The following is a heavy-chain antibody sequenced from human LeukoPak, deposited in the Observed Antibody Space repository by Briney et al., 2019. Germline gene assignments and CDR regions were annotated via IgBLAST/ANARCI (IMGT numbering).Heavy chain of an antibody. V-gene: IGHV1-2*02. D-gene: IGHD6-13*01. CDR3: APDSSSWPWGY. Sequence: ASVKVSCKASGYTFTGYYMHWVRQAPGQGLEWMGWINPNSDGTNYAQKFQGRVTMTRDTSISTAYMELSRLRSDDTAVYYCAPDSSSWPWGYWGQGTLVTVSS. J-gene: IGHJ4*02. CDR1: GYTFTGYY. CDR2: INPNSDGT.